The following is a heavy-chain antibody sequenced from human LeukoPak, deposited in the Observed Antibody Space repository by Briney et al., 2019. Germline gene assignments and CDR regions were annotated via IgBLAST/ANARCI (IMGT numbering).Heavy chain of an antibody. J-gene: IGHJ6*04. D-gene: IGHD1-14*01. V-gene: IGHV3-30*18. CDR3: AKDTGSVAPTGYSYSGMTV. CDR1: GFTFSSYG. Sequence: AGGSLRLSCAASGFTFSSYGMHWVRQAPGKGLEWVAVISYDGSNKYYADSVKGRFTISRDNSKNTLYLQMNSLRAEDTAVYYCAKDTGSVAPTGYSYSGMTVWAKGPRSPSPQ. CDR2: ISYDGSNK.